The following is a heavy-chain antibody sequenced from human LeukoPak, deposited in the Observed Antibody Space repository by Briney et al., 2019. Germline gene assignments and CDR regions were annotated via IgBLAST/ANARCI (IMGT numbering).Heavy chain of an antibody. CDR2: ISWNSGSI. D-gene: IGHD6-13*01. CDR1: GFTFNNFA. Sequence: GGSLRLSCAASGFTFNNFAMHWVRQAPGKGLEWVSGISWNSGSIGYADSVKGRFTISRDNAKSSLYLQMNSLGAEDVALYYCAKGRGTQQLAALDFWGQGTRATVSS. J-gene: IGHJ4*02. CDR3: AKGRGTQQLAALDF. V-gene: IGHV3-9*03.